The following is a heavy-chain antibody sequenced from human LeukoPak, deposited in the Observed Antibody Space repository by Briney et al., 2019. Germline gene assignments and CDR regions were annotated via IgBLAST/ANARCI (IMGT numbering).Heavy chain of an antibody. CDR2: INQSGST. Sequence: SETLSLTCAVYGGSFSGYYWSWIRQPPGKGLEWMGEINQSGSTNYNPSLKSRVTISVDTAKNHFSLKLSSVTGADTAVYYCARANQQLDAFDIWGQGTMVSVSS. D-gene: IGHD6-13*01. J-gene: IGHJ3*02. V-gene: IGHV4-34*01. CDR3: ARANQQLDAFDI. CDR1: GGSFSGYY.